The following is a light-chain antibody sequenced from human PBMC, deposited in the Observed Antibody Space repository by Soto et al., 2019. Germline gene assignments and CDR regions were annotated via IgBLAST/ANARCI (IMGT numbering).Light chain of an antibody. Sequence: QSALTQPASVSGSPGQSITISCTGTSSDVGGYNYVSWYQQHPGNAPKLMIYEVSNRPSGVSNRFSGSKSGNTASLTISGLQAEDQAAYYCSSYTSSSTLEVFGGGTQLTVL. CDR1: SSDVGGYNY. J-gene: IGLJ2*01. CDR2: EVS. V-gene: IGLV2-14*01. CDR3: SSYTSSSTLEV.